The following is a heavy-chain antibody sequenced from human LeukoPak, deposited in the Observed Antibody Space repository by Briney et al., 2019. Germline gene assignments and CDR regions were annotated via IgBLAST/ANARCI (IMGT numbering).Heavy chain of an antibody. J-gene: IGHJ6*02. CDR1: GYTFTSYG. Sequence: ASVKVSCKASGYTFTSYGISWVRQAPGQGLEWMGWISAYNGNTNYAQKLQGRVTMTTGTSTSTAYMELRSLRSDDTAVYYCARGIVVVPAARYYYGMDVWGQGTTVTVSS. D-gene: IGHD2-2*01. CDR2: ISAYNGNT. V-gene: IGHV1-18*01. CDR3: ARGIVVVPAARYYYGMDV.